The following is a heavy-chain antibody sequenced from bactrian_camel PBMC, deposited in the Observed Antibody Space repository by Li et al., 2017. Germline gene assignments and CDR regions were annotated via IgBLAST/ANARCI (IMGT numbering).Heavy chain of an antibody. Sequence: DVQLVESGGGPVQAGGSLRLSCAASGFTFSKNCMGWVRQTPGKGLEWVSTIASRGVTKYYADSVKGRFTVSRDNTKNIVDLQMNSLKAEDTAVYYCVSDAEWERSREGMGTWGKGTQVTVS. CDR2: IASRGVTK. V-gene: IGHV3S40*01. CDR1: GFTFSKNC. J-gene: IGHJ7*01. D-gene: IGHD1*01.